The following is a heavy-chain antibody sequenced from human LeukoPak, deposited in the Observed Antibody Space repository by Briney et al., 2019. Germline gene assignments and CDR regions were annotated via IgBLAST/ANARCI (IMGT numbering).Heavy chain of an antibody. V-gene: IGHV3-23*01. CDR2: ISGSGGST. CDR3: AKETRRYYYDSSGSSY. CDR1: GFTFSSYG. J-gene: IGHJ4*02. D-gene: IGHD3-22*01. Sequence: GGSLRLSCAASGFTFSSYGMSWVRQAPGKGLEWVSAISGSGGSTYYADSVKGRFTISRDNSKNTLYLQMNSLRAEDTAVYYCAKETRRYYYDSSGSSYWGQGTLVTVSS.